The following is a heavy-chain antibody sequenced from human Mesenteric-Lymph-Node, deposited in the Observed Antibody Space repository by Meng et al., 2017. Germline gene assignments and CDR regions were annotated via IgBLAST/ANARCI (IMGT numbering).Heavy chain of an antibody. CDR1: GYTFTGYY. D-gene: IGHD3-10*01. CDR3: ARAPRGLVGDLWFGELLGHGMDV. Sequence: ASVKVSCKASGYTFTGYYMHWVRQAPGQGLEWMGRINPNSGGTNYAQNFQGRVTMTRDTSISTAYMELSRLRSDDTAVYYCARAPRGLVGDLWFGELLGHGMDVWGQGTTVTVSS. J-gene: IGHJ6*02. CDR2: INPNSGGT. V-gene: IGHV1-2*06.